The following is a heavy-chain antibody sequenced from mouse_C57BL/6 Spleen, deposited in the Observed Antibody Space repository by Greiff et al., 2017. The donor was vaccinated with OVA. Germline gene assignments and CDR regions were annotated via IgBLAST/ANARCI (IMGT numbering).Heavy chain of an antibody. D-gene: IGHD1-1*01. CDR1: GYTFPSYW. CDR2: INPSSGYT. V-gene: IGHV1-7*01. J-gene: IGHJ1*03. Sequence: QVQLQQSGAELAKPGASVKLSCKASGYTFPSYWMHWVKQRPGQGLEWIGYINPSSGYTKYNQKFKDKATLTADKSSSTAYMQLSSLTYEDSAVYDCAIIYYGSTPDGDVWGTGTTVTVSS. CDR3: AIIYYGSTPDGDV.